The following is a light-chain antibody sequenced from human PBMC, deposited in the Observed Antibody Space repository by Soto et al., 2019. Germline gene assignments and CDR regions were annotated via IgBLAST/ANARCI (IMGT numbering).Light chain of an antibody. Sequence: QSVLTQPASVSGSAGQSITISCTGTSSDVGDYDYVSWYQQHPGKAPKLIIYEVSDRPSGVSNRFSGSKSANTASLTISGLQAEDEADYFCSSYTSSRSLVFGTGTKVTVL. CDR2: EVS. CDR1: SSDVGDYDY. J-gene: IGLJ1*01. V-gene: IGLV2-14*01. CDR3: SSYTSSRSLV.